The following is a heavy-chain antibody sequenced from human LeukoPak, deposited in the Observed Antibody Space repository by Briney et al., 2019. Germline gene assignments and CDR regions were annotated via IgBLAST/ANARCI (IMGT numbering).Heavy chain of an antibody. V-gene: IGHV3-53*01. J-gene: IGHJ4*02. CDR2: IYSGGST. CDR1: GFIVSSNY. Sequence: PGGSLRLSCAASGFIVSSNYMSWVRQAPGKGLEWVSIIYSGGSTYYADSVKCRFTISRAISKNTLHLQMHSLRAEDTAVYYCARLGYYDALTDILDDFWGQGTLVTVSS. CDR3: ARLGYYDALTDILDDF. D-gene: IGHD3-9*01.